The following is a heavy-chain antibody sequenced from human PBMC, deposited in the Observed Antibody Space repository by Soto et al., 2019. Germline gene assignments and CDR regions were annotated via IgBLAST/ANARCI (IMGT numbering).Heavy chain of an antibody. V-gene: IGHV3-30-3*01. CDR1: GCNFSDYA. CDR3: ARDLSGGLDY. D-gene: IGHD1-26*01. Sequence: QVHLVESGGGVVQPLRSLRLSCAAYGCNFSDYAIHWVRQAPGKGLVWVAVISYDGGNKYYSDSVKGRFTICRDNSKNTVELQMNRLRAEDPAVYYCARDLSGGLDYWGQGTLVTVSS. CDR2: ISYDGGNK. J-gene: IGHJ4*02.